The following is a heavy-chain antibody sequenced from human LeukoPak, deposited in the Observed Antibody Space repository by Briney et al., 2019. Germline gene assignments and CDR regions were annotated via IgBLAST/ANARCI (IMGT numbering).Heavy chain of an antibody. CDR1: GFTFSSYG. J-gene: IGHJ5*02. CDR2: ISYDGSNK. V-gene: IGHV3-30*03. Sequence: PGGSLRLSCAASGFTFSSYGMHWVRQAPGKGLEWVAVISYDGSNKYYADSVKGRFTISRDNSKNTLYLQMNSLRAEDTAVYYCARDQIRFDPWGQGTLVTVSS. CDR3: ARDQIRFDP.